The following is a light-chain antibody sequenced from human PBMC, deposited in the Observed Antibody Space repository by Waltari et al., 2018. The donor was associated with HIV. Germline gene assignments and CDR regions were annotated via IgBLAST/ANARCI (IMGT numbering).Light chain of an antibody. Sequence: QSILTQPPSTSGTPGQRVTISCSGSGSNIGSNSVSWYHLLLGTAPKLLIYRNNQRPSGVPYRFSGSKSATSASLAIGGLRSEDEADYYCAAWDDSLSGPVFGGGTKLTVL. J-gene: IGLJ3*02. CDR1: GSNIGSNS. CDR2: RNN. V-gene: IGLV1-47*01. CDR3: AAWDDSLSGPV.